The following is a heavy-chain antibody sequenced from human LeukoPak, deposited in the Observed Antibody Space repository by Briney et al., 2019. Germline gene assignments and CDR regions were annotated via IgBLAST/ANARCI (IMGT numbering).Heavy chain of an antibody. J-gene: IGHJ4*02. CDR3: ARGRIRAGSSYEAFDY. Sequence: GGSLRLSCAASGFMFSSHWMHWVRQAPGRGLVWVSRIKSDGSTTNYADSVKGRFTISRDNAKSTLYLQMNSLGAEDTAVYYCARGRIRAGSSYEAFDYWGQGTQVTVSS. V-gene: IGHV3-74*01. CDR2: IKSDGSTT. CDR1: GFMFSSHW. D-gene: IGHD3-10*01.